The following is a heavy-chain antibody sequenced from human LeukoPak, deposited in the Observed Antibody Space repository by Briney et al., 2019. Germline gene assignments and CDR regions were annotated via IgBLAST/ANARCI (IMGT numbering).Heavy chain of an antibody. CDR3: TRVVDIVATTADY. CDR1: GFTFGDYA. CDR2: IRSKAYGGTT. D-gene: IGHD5-12*01. V-gene: IGHV3-49*04. Sequence: PGGSLRLSCTASGFTFGDYAMSWVRQAPGKGLEWVGFIRSKAYGGTTEYAASVKGRFTISRDDSKSIAYLQMNSLKTEDTAVYYCTRVVDIVATTADYWGQGTLVTVSS. J-gene: IGHJ4*02.